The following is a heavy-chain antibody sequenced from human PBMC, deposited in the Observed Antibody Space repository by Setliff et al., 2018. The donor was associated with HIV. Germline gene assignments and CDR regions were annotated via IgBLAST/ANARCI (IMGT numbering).Heavy chain of an antibody. Sequence: GGSLRLSCAASGFTFSNYAMSWVRQAPGEGLEWVSAILSTGERTFYADSVKGRFTISRDNSKNTVYLQMNSLRAEDTAEYYCAKELAASGLGYFDSWGRGILVTVA. D-gene: IGHD3-22*01. CDR2: ILSTGERT. CDR3: AKELAASGLGYFDS. CDR1: GFTFSNYA. V-gene: IGHV3-23*01. J-gene: IGHJ4*02.